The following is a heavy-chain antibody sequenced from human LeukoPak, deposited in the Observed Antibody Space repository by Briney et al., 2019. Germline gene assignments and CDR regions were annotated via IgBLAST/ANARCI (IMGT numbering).Heavy chain of an antibody. CDR2: ISGNGGST. D-gene: IGHD2-15*01. CDR1: GFTFSNYA. V-gene: IGHV3-23*01. J-gene: IGHJ4*02. Sequence: GGSLRLSCAASGFTFSNYAMSWVRQAPGKGLEWVSVISGNGGSTKYADSVKGRFTISRDNSKNTLYLQMNSLRAEDTAVYYRANESPWYDYWGQGTLLPLPS. CDR3: ANESPWYDY.